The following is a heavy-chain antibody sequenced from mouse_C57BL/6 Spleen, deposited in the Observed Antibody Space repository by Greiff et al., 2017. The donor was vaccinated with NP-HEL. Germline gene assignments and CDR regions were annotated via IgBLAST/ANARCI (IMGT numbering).Heavy chain of an antibody. Sequence: VQLQQPGAELVKPGASVKMSCKASGYTFTSYWITWVKQRPGQCLEWIGDIYPGSGSTNYNEKFKSKATLTVDTSSSTAYMQLSSLTSEDSAVYYCARKGSDGYFSMDYWGQGTSVTVSS. CDR1: GYTFTSYW. CDR3: ARKGSDGYFSMDY. V-gene: IGHV1-55*01. CDR2: IYPGSGST. D-gene: IGHD2-3*01. J-gene: IGHJ4*01.